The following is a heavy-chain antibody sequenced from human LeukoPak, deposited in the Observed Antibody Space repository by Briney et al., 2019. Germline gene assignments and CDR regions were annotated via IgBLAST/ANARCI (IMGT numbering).Heavy chain of an antibody. Sequence: GASVKVSCKASGGTFSSYAISWVRQAPGQGLEWMGRIIPILGIANYAQKSQGRVTITADKSTSTAYMELSSLRSEDTAVYYCARVGDSSGYYNDAFDIWGQGTMVTVSS. D-gene: IGHD3-22*01. J-gene: IGHJ3*02. V-gene: IGHV1-69*04. CDR3: ARVGDSSGYYNDAFDI. CDR1: GGTFSSYA. CDR2: IIPILGIA.